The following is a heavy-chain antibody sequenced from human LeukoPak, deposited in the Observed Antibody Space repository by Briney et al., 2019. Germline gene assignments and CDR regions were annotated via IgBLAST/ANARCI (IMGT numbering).Heavy chain of an antibody. Sequence: GESLKISCEGSGYSFSNYWIGWVRHMPGEGLEWMGTIYPGDSDTRYSPSFQGQVTISADKSINSAYLQWSSLKASDTAMYYCARRHDNTGYFVYWGQRTLVTVSS. CDR2: IYPGDSDT. CDR1: GYSFSNYW. V-gene: IGHV5-51*01. J-gene: IGHJ4*02. D-gene: IGHD3-22*01. CDR3: ARRHDNTGYFVY.